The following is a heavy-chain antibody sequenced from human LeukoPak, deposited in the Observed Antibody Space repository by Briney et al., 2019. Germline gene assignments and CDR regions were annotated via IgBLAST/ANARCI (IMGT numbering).Heavy chain of an antibody. Sequence: SVKVSCKASGGTFSSYAISWVRQAPGQGLEWMGRIIPIFGTANYAQKFQGRVTITTDESTSTAYMELSSLRSEDTAAYYCARENYYDSSGYLTNFDYWGQGTLVTVSS. V-gene: IGHV1-69*05. CDR3: ARENYYDSSGYLTNFDY. CDR2: IIPIFGTA. D-gene: IGHD3-22*01. J-gene: IGHJ4*02. CDR1: GGTFSSYA.